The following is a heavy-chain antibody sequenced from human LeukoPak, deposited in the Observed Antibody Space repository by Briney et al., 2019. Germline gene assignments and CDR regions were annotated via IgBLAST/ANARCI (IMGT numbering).Heavy chain of an antibody. CDR3: ATPAAGPGAEYSLY. V-gene: IGHV3-30*03. CDR1: GFTFSSYG. CDR2: ISYDGSNK. D-gene: IGHD6-13*01. J-gene: IGHJ1*01. Sequence: GGSLRLSCAASGFTFSSYGMHWVRQAPGKGLEWVAVISYDGSNKYYADSVKGRFTTSRDNAKNSLDLQMNSLKVEDTAVYYCATPAAGPGAEYSLYWGQGTLVIVSS.